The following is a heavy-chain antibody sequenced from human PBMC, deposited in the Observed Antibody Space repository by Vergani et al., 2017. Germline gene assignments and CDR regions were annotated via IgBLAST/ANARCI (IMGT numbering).Heavy chain of an antibody. D-gene: IGHD1-7*01. V-gene: IGHV3-74*01. CDR1: GCTFSRHW. J-gene: IGHJ4*02. Sequence: EVQLVESGGGLVQPGGSLRLSCAASGCTFSRHWMHWVRQAPGKGLVWVSRVNPEGTNTPYADSVKGRFTISRDNAKKSLYLQMNSLRGEDTAVYYCARGNSLGSYWGQGTLVTVSS. CDR2: VNPEGTNT. CDR3: ARGNSLGSY.